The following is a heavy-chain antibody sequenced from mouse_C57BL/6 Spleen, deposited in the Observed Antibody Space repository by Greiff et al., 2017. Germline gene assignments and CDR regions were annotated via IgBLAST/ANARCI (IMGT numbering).Heavy chain of an antibody. V-gene: IGHV1-7*01. CDR1: GYTFTSYW. CDR3: ARWAANLYSFDD. D-gene: IGHD6-1*01. CDR2: INPSSGYT. Sequence: QVQLQQSGAELAKPGASVKLSCKASGYTFTSYWMHWVKQRPGQGLEWIGYINPSSGYTKYNQKFKDKATLTADKSSSTAYMQLSSMTYEDSAVDYCARWAANLYSFDDWGQGTTLTVSS. J-gene: IGHJ2*01.